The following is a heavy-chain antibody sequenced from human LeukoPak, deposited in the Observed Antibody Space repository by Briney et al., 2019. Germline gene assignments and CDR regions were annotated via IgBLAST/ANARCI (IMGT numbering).Heavy chain of an antibody. CDR1: GGSISSSNYY. Sequence: SETLSLTCTVSGGSISSSNYYWGWIRQPPGKGLEWIGSMYYSGNTDYNPSLKSRVTISVDTSKNQFSLKVNSVTAADAAVYYCARTLGWASSRYPFDGWGQGTLVAVSS. D-gene: IGHD3-16*02. J-gene: IGHJ4*02. V-gene: IGHV4-39*01. CDR3: ARTLGWASSRYPFDG. CDR2: MYYSGNT.